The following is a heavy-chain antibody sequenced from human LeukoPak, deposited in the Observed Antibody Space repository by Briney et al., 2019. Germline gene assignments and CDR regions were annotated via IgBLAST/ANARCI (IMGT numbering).Heavy chain of an antibody. J-gene: IGHJ5*02. CDR3: ARGLNWNYDLGWVAP. CDR2: ISGYNGKT. D-gene: IGHD1-7*01. V-gene: IGHV1-18*01. CDR1: GYSFSSCS. Sequence: ASVKVSCKASGYSFSSCSISWVRQAPGQGLEWMGWISGYNGKTNYAQKFQGRVTLTTDTSTNTAYMELRSLRSDDTAIYYCARGLNWNYDLGWVAPWGQGTLVAVSS.